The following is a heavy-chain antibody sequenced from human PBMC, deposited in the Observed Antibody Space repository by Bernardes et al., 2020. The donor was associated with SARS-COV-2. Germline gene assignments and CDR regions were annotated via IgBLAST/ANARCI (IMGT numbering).Heavy chain of an antibody. V-gene: IGHV3-23*01. CDR3: ARGILTGGSGWYHSDY. Sequence: VGALRLSCAASGFTFSSYAMSWVRQAPGKGLEWVSTISGSAGGFKTYYADSVRGRFTISRDNSKNTLYLQVNSLRADDTAFYYCARGILTGGSGWYHSDYWGQGTLVTVS. CDR2: ISGSAGGFKT. J-gene: IGHJ4*02. D-gene: IGHD6-19*01. CDR1: GFTFSSYA.